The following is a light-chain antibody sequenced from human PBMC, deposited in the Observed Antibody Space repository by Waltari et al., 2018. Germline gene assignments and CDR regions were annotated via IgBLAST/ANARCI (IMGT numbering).Light chain of an antibody. V-gene: IGKV4-1*01. CDR2: WAS. CDR3: QQYFGTPWT. J-gene: IGKJ1*01. Sequence: DIVLTQSPDSLPLSLGERATIHCKSTKNILYNSNNKNYLAWYQQKPGQPPKLLIYWASTRESGVPDRFSGSGSGTDFTLTISSLQAEDVAVYYCQQYFGTPWTFGQGTKVEIK. CDR1: KNILYNSNNKNY.